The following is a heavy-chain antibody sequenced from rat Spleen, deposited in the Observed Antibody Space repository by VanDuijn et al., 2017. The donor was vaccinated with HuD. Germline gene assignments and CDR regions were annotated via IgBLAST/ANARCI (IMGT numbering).Heavy chain of an antibody. J-gene: IGHJ4*01. V-gene: IGHV5-7*01. Sequence: EVHLVESGGGLVQPGRSLKLSCATSGFTFSDFYMAWVRQAPTTGLDWVASISYDGRSTFYRDSVRARFTISRDNAKSILYLQMDSLQSEDTATYYCARHGRGERTYYYVLDAWGQGASVTVSS. CDR2: ISYDGRST. CDR3: ARHGRGERTYYYVLDA. D-gene: IGHD4-3*01. CDR1: GFTFSDFY.